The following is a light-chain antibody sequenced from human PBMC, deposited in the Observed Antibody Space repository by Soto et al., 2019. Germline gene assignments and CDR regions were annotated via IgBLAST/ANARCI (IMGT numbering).Light chain of an antibody. J-gene: IGLJ1*01. CDR1: TSNILRNY. V-gene: IGLV1-47*01. CDR2: MND. Sequence: QSVLTQPPSASGNPGQRLTISCSGSTSNILRNYVYWYRQFPGTAPRLLISMNDQRPSGVPDRFSGSKSGTSASLAISGLRSEDEADYYCASWDDSLSGYVFGTGTKATV. CDR3: ASWDDSLSGYV.